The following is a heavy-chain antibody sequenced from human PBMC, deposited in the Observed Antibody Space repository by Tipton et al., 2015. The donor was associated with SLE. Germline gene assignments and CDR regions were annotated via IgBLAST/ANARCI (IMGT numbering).Heavy chain of an antibody. V-gene: IGHV4-31*03. Sequence: TLSLTCTVSGGSISSGGYYWSWIRQHPGKGLEWIGYIYYSGSTYYNPSLKSRVTISIDTSKNQFSLKVSSVTAADTAVYYCARVSAPGLGIEWFDPWGQGTLVTVSS. J-gene: IGHJ5*02. CDR2: IYYSGST. CDR1: GGSISSGGYY. D-gene: IGHD7-27*01. CDR3: ARVSAPGLGIEWFDP.